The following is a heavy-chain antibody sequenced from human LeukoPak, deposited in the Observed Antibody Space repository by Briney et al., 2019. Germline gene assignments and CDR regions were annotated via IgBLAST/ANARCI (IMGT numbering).Heavy chain of an antibody. J-gene: IGHJ3*02. CDR1: GDSVSSNS. CDR2: IYYKSKWFN. V-gene: IGHV6-1*01. CDR3: ARDQAWINGFDM. D-gene: IGHD5-12*01. Sequence: SQTLSLTCVISGDSVSSNSWNWIRQSPSRGLEWLGRIYYKSKWFNDYAVSVKSRITINPDTSKNHFSLHLNSVTPEDTALYYCARDQAWINGFDMWGQGTMVTVSS.